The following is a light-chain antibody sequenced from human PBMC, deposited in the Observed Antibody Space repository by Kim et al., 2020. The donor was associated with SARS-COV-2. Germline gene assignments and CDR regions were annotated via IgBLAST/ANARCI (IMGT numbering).Light chain of an antibody. CDR3: QQYYSTPWT. CDR2: WAS. CDR1: QSVLYSSNNKNY. V-gene: IGKV4-1*01. J-gene: IGKJ1*01. Sequence: DNINCKSSQSVLYSSNNKNYLAWYQQKPGQPPKLLIYWASTRESGVPDRFSGSGSGTDFTLTISSLQAEDVAVYYCQQYYSTPWTFGQGTKVDIK.